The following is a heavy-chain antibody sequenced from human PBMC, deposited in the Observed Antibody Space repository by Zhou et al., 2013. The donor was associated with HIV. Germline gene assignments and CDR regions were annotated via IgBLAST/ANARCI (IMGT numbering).Heavy chain of an antibody. CDR2: ISGSNGDT. CDR1: GYTFTGYY. Sequence: QVQLVQSESDVKKPGASVKVSCKASGYTFTGYYMHWVRQAPGQGLEWMGWISGSNGDTKYAQKFQGRVTITRNTSINTAYMELSSLRSEDTGVYYCARARYYYGSGSYYPFDYWAREPWSPSPQ. J-gene: IGHJ4*02. V-gene: IGHV1-2*02. CDR3: ARARYYYGSGSYYPFDY. D-gene: IGHD3-10*01.